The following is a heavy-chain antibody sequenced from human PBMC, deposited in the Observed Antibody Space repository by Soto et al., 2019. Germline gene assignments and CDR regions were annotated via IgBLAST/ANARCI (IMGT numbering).Heavy chain of an antibody. CDR3: ARGRSSGYYYSYYCYGMDV. CDR2: ISYDGSNK. Sequence: QVQLVESGGGVVQPGRSLRLSCAASGFTFSSYAMHWVRQAPGKGLEWVAVISYDGSNKYYADSVKGRFTISRDNSKNTLYLQMNSLRAEDTAVYYCARGRSSGYYYSYYCYGMDVWGQGTTVTVSS. V-gene: IGHV3-30-3*01. D-gene: IGHD3-22*01. J-gene: IGHJ6*02. CDR1: GFTFSSYA.